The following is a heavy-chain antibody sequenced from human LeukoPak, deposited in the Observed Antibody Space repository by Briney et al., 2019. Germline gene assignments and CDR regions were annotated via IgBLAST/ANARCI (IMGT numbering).Heavy chain of an antibody. Sequence: SETLSLTCTVSGGSTGTRSYYWGWIRQPPGKGLEWIGYIYHSGSTYYNPSLKSRVTISVDRSKNQFSLKLSSVTAADTAVYYCARNSELYYYYGMDVWGQGTTVTVSS. CDR2: IYHSGST. V-gene: IGHV4-30-2*01. CDR3: ARNSELYYYYGMDV. D-gene: IGHD1-26*01. CDR1: GGSTGTRSYY. J-gene: IGHJ6*02.